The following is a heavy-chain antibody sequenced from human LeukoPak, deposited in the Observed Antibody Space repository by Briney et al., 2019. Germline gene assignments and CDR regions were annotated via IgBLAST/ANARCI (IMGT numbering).Heavy chain of an antibody. V-gene: IGHV4-30-4*08. D-gene: IGHD3-3*01. CDR2: IYYSGST. Sequence: SQTLSLTCTVSGGSISSGDYYWSWIRQPPGKGLEWVGYIYYSGSTYYNPSLKSRVTISADTSKNQFSLKLSSVTAADTAVYYCARAPGFWSGYWDYWGQGTLVTVSS. J-gene: IGHJ4*02. CDR3: ARAPGFWSGYWDY. CDR1: GGSISSGDYY.